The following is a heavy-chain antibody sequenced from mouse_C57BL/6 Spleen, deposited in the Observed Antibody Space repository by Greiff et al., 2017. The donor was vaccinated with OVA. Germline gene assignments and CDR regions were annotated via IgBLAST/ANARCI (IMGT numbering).Heavy chain of an antibody. J-gene: IGHJ4*01. Sequence: DVKLQESGPGLVKPSQSLSLTCSVTGYSITSGYYWNWIRQFPGNKLEWMGYISYDGSHNYNPSLKNRISIPRDTSKNQFFLKLNSVTTEDTATYYCARGDHYYAMDYWGQGTSVTVAS. CDR1: GYSITSGYY. V-gene: IGHV3-6*01. D-gene: IGHD3-3*01. CDR2: ISYDGSH. CDR3: ARGDHYYAMDY.